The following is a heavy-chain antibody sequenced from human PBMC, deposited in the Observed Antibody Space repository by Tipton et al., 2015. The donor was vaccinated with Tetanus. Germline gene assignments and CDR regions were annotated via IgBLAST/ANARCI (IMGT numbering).Heavy chain of an antibody. CDR2: IDPNSGGT. CDR3: ARDRGNYIYYGMDV. CDR1: GYTFSGYY. V-gene: IGHV1-2*02. Sequence: QVQLVQSGAEVKKPGASVKVSCKASGYTFSGYYMYWVRQAPGQGLEWVGWIDPNSGGTVYAPRFQGRVPMTRDTSISTAYMGLSSLRSDDTAVYYCARDRGNYIYYGMDVWGPGTTVTVS. J-gene: IGHJ6*02. D-gene: IGHD3-22*01.